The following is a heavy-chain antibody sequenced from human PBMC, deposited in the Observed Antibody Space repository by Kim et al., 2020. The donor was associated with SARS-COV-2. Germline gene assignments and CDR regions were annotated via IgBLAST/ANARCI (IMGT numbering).Heavy chain of an antibody. J-gene: IGHJ5*02. Sequence: GGSLRLSCAVSGIIFTDYDMTWVRQAPGKGLEWIGYISISVTTTRHYGDSVRGRFSISRDNAKNSVHLQMKDLGAEDTAVYYCARPTGVAVGYWLDLWGQGTMVTVSS. V-gene: IGHV3-11*04. CDR2: ISISVTTTR. D-gene: IGHD6-19*01. CDR1: GIIFTDYD. CDR3: ARPTGVAVGYWLDL.